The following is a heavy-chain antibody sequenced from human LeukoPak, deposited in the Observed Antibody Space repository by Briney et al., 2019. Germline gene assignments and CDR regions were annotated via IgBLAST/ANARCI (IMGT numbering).Heavy chain of an antibody. CDR3: ARESVMAGRALYYDILTGTRSRVCFDY. V-gene: IGHV4-38-2*02. J-gene: IGHJ4*02. CDR2: ISHTGST. D-gene: IGHD3-9*01. CDR1: GYSISSGYF. Sequence: MASETLSLTCTVSGYSISSGYFWGWIRQPPGKGLEWIGGISHTGSTNYNPSLNSRVTILLNTSKNQFSLKLSSVAAADTAVYYCARESVMAGRALYYDILTGTRSRVCFDYWGQGTLVTVSS.